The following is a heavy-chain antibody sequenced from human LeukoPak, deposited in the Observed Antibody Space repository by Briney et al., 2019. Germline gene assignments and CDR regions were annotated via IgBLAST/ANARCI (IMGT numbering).Heavy chain of an antibody. CDR1: GFSFSTQG. CDR2: ISYDGSNT. V-gene: IGHV3-30*18. J-gene: IGHJ4*02. CDR3: AKDILSGIVLNSMGFLDS. D-gene: IGHD3/OR15-3a*01. Sequence: PGRSLRLSRAASGFSFSTQGMHWVRQAPGKGLEWVAVISYDGSNTYHSDSLKGRFTISRGNSNNTLFLQMNSLTAEDTAIYYCAKDILSGIVLNSMGFLDSWGQGTLVTVSS.